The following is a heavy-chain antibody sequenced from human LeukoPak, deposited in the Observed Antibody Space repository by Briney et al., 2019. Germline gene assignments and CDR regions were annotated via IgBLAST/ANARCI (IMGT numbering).Heavy chain of an antibody. CDR3: ARVPSSAVGDAFDI. J-gene: IGHJ3*02. D-gene: IGHD6-25*01. CDR1: GFTFSDYY. V-gene: IGHV3-11*04. Sequence: GGSLRLSCAASGFTFSDYYMSWIRQAPGKGLEWVSYISSSGSTIYYADSVKGRFTISRDNAKNSLYLQMNSLRAEDTAVYYCARVPSSAVGDAFDIWGQGTMVTVSS. CDR2: ISSSGSTI.